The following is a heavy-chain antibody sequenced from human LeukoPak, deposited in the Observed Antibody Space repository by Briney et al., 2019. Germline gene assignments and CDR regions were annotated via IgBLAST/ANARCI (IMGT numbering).Heavy chain of an antibody. V-gene: IGHV1-18*04. Sequence: VASVKVSCKASGYTFTGYYMHWVRQAPGQGLEWMGWISAYNGNTNYAQKLQGRVTMTTDTSTSTAYMELRSLRSDDTAVYYCARFIVGATTFDYWGQGTLVTVSS. CDR3: ARFIVGATTFDY. CDR1: GYTFTGYY. J-gene: IGHJ4*02. CDR2: ISAYNGNT. D-gene: IGHD1-26*01.